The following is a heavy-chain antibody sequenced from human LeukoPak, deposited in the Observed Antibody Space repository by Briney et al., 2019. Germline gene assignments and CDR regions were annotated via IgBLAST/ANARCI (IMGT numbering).Heavy chain of an antibody. CDR3: AKLLYASYSSRGNDY. D-gene: IGHD6-13*01. J-gene: IGHJ4*02. CDR1: GFTFSSYA. V-gene: IGHV3-23*01. CDR2: ISGSGGST. Sequence: GGSLRLSCAASGFTFSSYAMSWVRQAPGKGMEWVSAISGSGGSTYYADSVKGRFTISRDNSKNTLYLQMNSLRAEDTAVYYCAKLLYASYSSRGNDYWGQGTLVTVSS.